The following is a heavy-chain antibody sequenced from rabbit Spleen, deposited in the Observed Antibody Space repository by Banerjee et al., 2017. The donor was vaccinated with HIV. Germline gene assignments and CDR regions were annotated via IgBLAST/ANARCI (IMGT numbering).Heavy chain of an antibody. CDR3: ARDLVAVIGWNFNL. CDR2: IDPIFGTT. J-gene: IGHJ4*01. Sequence: QSLEESGGDLVKPEGSLTLTCTASGFSFSSSYYMCWVRQAPGKGLEWIGYIDPIFGTTTYANWVNGRFSISRENAQNTVFLQMTSLTAADTATYFCARDLVAVIGWNFNLWGPGTLVTVS. CDR1: GFSFSSSYY. D-gene: IGHD1-1*01. V-gene: IGHV1S40*01.